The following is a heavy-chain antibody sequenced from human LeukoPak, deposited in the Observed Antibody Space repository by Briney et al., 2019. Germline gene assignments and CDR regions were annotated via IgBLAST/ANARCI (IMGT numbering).Heavy chain of an antibody. D-gene: IGHD1-26*01. J-gene: IGHJ4*02. V-gene: IGHV3-30-3*01. CDR2: ISYDGSNK. CDR1: GFTFSSYA. Sequence: TGGSLRLSCAASGFTFSSYAMHWVRQAPGKGLEWVAVISYDGSNKYYADSVKGRFTISRDNSKNTLYLQMNSLRAEDTAVYYCARDGESGSYYAYWGQGTLVTVSS. CDR3: ARDGESGSYYAY.